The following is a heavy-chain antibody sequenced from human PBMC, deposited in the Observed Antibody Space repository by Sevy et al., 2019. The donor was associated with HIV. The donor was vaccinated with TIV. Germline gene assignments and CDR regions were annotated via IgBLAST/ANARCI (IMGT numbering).Heavy chain of an antibody. CDR3: AVPAAAHCSSSCCYRQSDRFFDY. D-gene: IGHD2-2*01. CDR2: IYPGDSDT. V-gene: IGHV5-51*01. J-gene: IGHJ4*02. Sequence: GESLKISCKGSGYSFTSYWIGWVRQMPGKGLEWMGIIYPGDSDTRYSPSFQGQVTISADKSISTAYLQWSSLKASDIAMCFCAVPAAAHCSSSCCYRQSDRFFDYWGQGTLVTVSS. CDR1: GYSFTSYW.